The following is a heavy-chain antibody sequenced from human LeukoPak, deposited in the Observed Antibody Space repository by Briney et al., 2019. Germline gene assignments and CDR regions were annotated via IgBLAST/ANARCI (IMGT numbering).Heavy chain of an antibody. CDR3: AKDSRTGIAVAARSPFDY. V-gene: IGHV3-23*01. CDR1: GFTFSSYA. CDR2: ISGSGGST. J-gene: IGHJ4*02. Sequence: GGSLRLSCAASGFTFSSYAMSWVRQAPGKGREWVSSISGSGGSTYYADSVKGRFTISRDNSKNTVYPQMNSLRGEATAVYYCAKDSRTGIAVAARSPFDYWGQGTLVTVSS. D-gene: IGHD6-19*01.